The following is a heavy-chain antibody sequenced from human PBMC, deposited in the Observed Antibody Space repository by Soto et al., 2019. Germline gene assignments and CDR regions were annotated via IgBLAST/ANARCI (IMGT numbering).Heavy chain of an antibody. V-gene: IGHV3-23*01. Sequence: PGGSLRLSCAASGFTFSSYAMSWVRQAPGKGLEWVSAISGSGGSTYYADSVKGRFTISRDNSKNTLYLQMNSLRAEDTAVYYCAKCGLIAARSYYYYGMDVWGQGTTVTVSS. D-gene: IGHD6-6*01. CDR1: GFTFSSYA. J-gene: IGHJ6*02. CDR3: AKCGLIAARSYYYYGMDV. CDR2: ISGSGGST.